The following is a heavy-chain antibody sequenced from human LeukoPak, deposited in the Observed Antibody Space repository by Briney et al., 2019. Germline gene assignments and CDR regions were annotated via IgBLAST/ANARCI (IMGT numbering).Heavy chain of an antibody. D-gene: IGHD1-14*01. CDR3: ARDRGRDHEYFQH. Sequence: GGSLRLSCAASEFSVGSNYMTWVRQAPGKGLEWVANIKQDGSEKYYVDSVKGRFTISRDNAKNSLYLQMNSLRAEDTAVYYCARDRGRDHEYFQHWGQGTLVTVSS. CDR2: IKQDGSEK. J-gene: IGHJ1*01. CDR1: EFSVGSNY. V-gene: IGHV3-7*01.